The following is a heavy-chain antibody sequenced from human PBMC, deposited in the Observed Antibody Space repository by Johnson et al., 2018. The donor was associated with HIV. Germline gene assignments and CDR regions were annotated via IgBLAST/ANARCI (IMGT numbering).Heavy chain of an antibody. J-gene: IGHJ3*02. D-gene: IGHD6-19*01. Sequence: VQLVESGGGLVQPGGSLRLSCAASGFTFSSYWMSWVRQAPGKGLEWVANIKQDGSEKYYVDSVKGRFTISRDNAKNSLYLQMNSLRAEDPAVYYCARVAVARGTLNAFDIWGQGTMVTVSS. CDR2: IKQDGSEK. CDR1: GFTFSSYW. CDR3: ARVAVARGTLNAFDI. V-gene: IGHV3-7*05.